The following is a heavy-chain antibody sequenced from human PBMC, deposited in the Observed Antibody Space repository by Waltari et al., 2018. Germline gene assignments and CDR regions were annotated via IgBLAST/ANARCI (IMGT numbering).Heavy chain of an antibody. D-gene: IGHD4-17*01. CDR2: IWYDGSNK. V-gene: IGHV3-33*01. CDR1: GFTFSSYG. Sequence: QVQLVESGGGMVQPGRSLRLSCAASGFTFSSYGMHWVRQAPGKGLEWVAVIWYDGSNKYYADSVKGRFTISRDNSKNTLYLQMNSLRAEDTAVYYCARGRGYGDSYWGQGTLVTVSS. CDR3: ARGRGYGDSY. J-gene: IGHJ4*02.